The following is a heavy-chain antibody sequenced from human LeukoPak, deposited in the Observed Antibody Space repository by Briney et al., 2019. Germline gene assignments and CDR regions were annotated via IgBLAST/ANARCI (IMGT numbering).Heavy chain of an antibody. D-gene: IGHD6-19*01. V-gene: IGHV1-8*01. CDR1: GYTFSNYD. CDR2: VNPNSGKT. CDR3: ARDRVGVGGNGWEN. Sequence: ASVKVSCKASGYTFSNYDINWVRQATGQGLEWMGWVNPNSGKTGYVQKFQGRAIMTRDTSISTAYMELNSLTSDDTAVYFCARDRVGVGGNGWENWGQGTLVTVSS. J-gene: IGHJ4*02.